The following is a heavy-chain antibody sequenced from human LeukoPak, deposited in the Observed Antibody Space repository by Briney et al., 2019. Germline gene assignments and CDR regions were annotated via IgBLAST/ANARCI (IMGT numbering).Heavy chain of an antibody. D-gene: IGHD6-13*01. CDR3: ARDINSESSSWLHYYYYMDV. CDR1: GYTFTSYY. Sequence: ASVKVSCKASGYTFTSYYMHWVRQAPGQGLEWMGIINPSGGSTSYAQKFQGRVTMTRDMSTSTVYMELSSLRSEDTAVYYCARDINSESSSWLHYYYYMDVWGKGTTVTVSS. V-gene: IGHV1-46*01. CDR2: INPSGGST. J-gene: IGHJ6*03.